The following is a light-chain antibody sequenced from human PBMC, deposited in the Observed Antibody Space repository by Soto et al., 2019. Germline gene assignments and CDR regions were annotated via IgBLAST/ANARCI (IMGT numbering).Light chain of an antibody. CDR3: QQYVGDTLT. V-gene: IGKV1-9*01. CDR1: QGFXIF. J-gene: IGKJ4*01. CDR2: AAS. Sequence: LLFSPPAERPTLTCRASQGFXIFLAWSQQKPGQPPTLLXSAASTRQTGVPSRLSGSGSETEFTPPITRRQPADCATYSCQQYVGDTLTFGGGTKVDIK.